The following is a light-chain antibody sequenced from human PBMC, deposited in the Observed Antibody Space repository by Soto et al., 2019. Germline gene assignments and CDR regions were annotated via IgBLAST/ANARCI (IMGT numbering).Light chain of an antibody. CDR3: QQGKTFQFT. Sequence: IQMTQSPSSVSASVGDTVTLSCQTSHGVSGWLAWYQQKPGKAPTLLIYTVSNLQSGVPSRFSGSGSGTDFSLTITNLPPEDFATYFCQQGKTFQFTFGPGTKVEVK. V-gene: IGKV1-12*01. CDR1: HGVSGW. CDR2: TVS. J-gene: IGKJ3*01.